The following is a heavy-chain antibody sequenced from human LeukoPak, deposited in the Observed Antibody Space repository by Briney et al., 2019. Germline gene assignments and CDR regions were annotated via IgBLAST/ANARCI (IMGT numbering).Heavy chain of an antibody. CDR1: GFTFSSYA. J-gene: IGHJ4*02. CDR3: ARDWASLGALDY. Sequence: AGGSLRLSCAASGFTFSSYAMSWVRQAPGKGLEWVSAISAGGDTTYSADSVKGRFTISRDNAKNSLYLQTNSMRAEDTAVYYCARDWASLGALDYWGQGTLVTVSS. V-gene: IGHV3-23*01. CDR2: ISAGGDTT. D-gene: IGHD3-16*01.